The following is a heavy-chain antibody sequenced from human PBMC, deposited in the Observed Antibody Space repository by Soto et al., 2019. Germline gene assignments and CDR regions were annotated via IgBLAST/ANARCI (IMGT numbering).Heavy chain of an antibody. CDR1: GFTFSSYA. V-gene: IGHV3-23*01. CDR3: AKGKGEYYYGAGIYLLHYCDF. D-gene: IGHD3-10*01. Sequence: GGSLRLSCAASGFTFSSYAMTWVRQAPGKGLEWVSSVSGSASTTSYADSVKGRFTISRDNSKNTLSLQMNSLTAEDTALYYCAKGKGEYYYGAGIYLLHYCDFWGRGTLVTVSS. J-gene: IGHJ4*02. CDR2: VSGSASTT.